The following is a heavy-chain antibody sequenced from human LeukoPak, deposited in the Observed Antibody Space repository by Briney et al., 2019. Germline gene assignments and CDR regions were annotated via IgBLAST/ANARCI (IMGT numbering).Heavy chain of an antibody. CDR3: AGVGWASGTDY. J-gene: IGHJ4*02. CDR2: IYYSGST. D-gene: IGHD5-12*01. Sequence: PSETLSLTCAVSGGSISSGDYYWSWIRQPPGKGLEWIGYIYYSGSTYYNPSLKSRVTISVDTSKNQFSLRLTSVTAADTAVYYCAGVGWASGTDYWGQGTLVTVSS. V-gene: IGHV4-30-4*01. CDR1: GGSISSGDYY.